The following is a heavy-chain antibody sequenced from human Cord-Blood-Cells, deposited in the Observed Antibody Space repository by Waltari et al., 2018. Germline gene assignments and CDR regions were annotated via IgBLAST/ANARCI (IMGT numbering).Heavy chain of an antibody. V-gene: IGHV4-4*07. Sequence: QVQLQESGPGLVKPSETLSLTCTVSGGSISSYYWSGIRQPAGKGLEWVGRIYTSGSTNYTSSVKSRVTMSVDTSKNQFSLKLSSVTDADTAVYYCAREATTVVDYWGQGTLVTVSS. CDR2: IYTSGST. CDR3: AREATTVVDY. D-gene: IGHD4-17*01. J-gene: IGHJ4*02. CDR1: GGSISSYY.